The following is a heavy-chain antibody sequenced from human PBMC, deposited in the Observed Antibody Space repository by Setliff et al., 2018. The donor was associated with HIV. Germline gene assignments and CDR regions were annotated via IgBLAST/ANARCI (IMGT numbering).Heavy chain of an antibody. D-gene: IGHD2-21*01. CDR1: GHSFSTHW. CDR2: IYPDDSDT. V-gene: IGHV5-51*01. CDR3: ARSLLAQHGGAFDI. Sequence: ESLKISCKGSGHSFSTHWIAWVRQMPGKGLEWMGIIYPDDSDTRYSPSFQGQVTISADKSISTAYLQWSSLKASDTAMYFCARSLLAQHGGAFDIWGQGTMVTVSS. J-gene: IGHJ3*02.